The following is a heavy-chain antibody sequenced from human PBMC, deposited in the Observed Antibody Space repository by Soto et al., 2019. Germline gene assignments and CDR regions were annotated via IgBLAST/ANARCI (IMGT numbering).Heavy chain of an antibody. CDR2: ISAHNGNT. D-gene: IGHD1-1*01. V-gene: IGHV1-18*01. J-gene: IGHJ4*02. CDR3: ARGRYGDY. CDR1: GYAFTTYG. Sequence: QVHLVQSGAEVKKPGASVKVSCQGSGYAFTTYGITWVRQAPGQGLEWMGWISAHNGNTNYAQKLQGSVTVTRDTSTSTAYMELRSLRYADAAVYYCARGRYGDYWGQGALVTVSS.